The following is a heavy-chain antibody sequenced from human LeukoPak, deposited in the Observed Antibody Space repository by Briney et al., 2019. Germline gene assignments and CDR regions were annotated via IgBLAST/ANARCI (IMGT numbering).Heavy chain of an antibody. CDR1: GYSFSSYW. CDR3: ASQRGEYCGGDCYGPLGY. V-gene: IGHV5-51*01. D-gene: IGHD2-21*02. CDR2: IYPCDSDI. Sequence: GESLKISFKASGYSFSSYWIGWVRQTPGKGLEGMGIIYPCDSDIRYSPSFQGQVTISADNAISTAYLQWSSLKASDTAMYYCASQRGEYCGGDCYGPLGYWGQGTLVTVSS. J-gene: IGHJ4*02.